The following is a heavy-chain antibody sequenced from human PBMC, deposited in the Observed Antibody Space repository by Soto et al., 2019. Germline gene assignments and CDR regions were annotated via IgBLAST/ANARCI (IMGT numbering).Heavy chain of an antibody. Sequence: GGSLRLSCAASGFIFSNYNMNWVRQAPGKGPEWVSYIGNSGSPIFYADSVQGRFTVSRDNAKNSLYLQMNSLRVEDTALYYCARGLGSSWFFLWGQGTLVTVSS. V-gene: IGHV3-48*01. CDR1: GFIFSNYN. CDR2: IGNSGSPI. J-gene: IGHJ5*02. CDR3: ARGLGSSWFFL. D-gene: IGHD6-13*01.